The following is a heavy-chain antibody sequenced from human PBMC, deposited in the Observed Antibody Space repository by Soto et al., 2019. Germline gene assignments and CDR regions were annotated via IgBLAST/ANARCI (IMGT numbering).Heavy chain of an antibody. J-gene: IGHJ4*02. CDR2: ISYDGSNK. Sequence: GGSLRLSCAASGFTFSSYAMHWVSQAPGKGLEWVAVISYDGSNKYYADSVKGRFTISRDNSKNTLYLQMNSLRAEDTAVYYCARGTEGSYFDYWGQGTLVTVSS. CDR1: GFTFSSYA. CDR3: ARGTEGSYFDY. V-gene: IGHV3-30-3*01.